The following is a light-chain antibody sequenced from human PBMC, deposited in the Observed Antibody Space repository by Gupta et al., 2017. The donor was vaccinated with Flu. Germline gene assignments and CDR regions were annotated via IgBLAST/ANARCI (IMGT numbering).Light chain of an antibody. CDR2: DVS. J-gene: IGLJ1*01. CDR3: CSYAGRVYL. Sequence: SRVIAAYNDVCGYQNHPGKVPTVIINDVSKRPSGVPQRFAGSMSGNTASLTISGLQAEDDADYYCCSYAGRVYLFGSGTKVTVL. V-gene: IGLV2-11*01. CDR1: SRVIAAYND.